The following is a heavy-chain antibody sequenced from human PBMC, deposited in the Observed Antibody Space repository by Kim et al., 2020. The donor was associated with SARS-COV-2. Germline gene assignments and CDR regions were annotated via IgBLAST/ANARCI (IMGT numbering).Heavy chain of an antibody. V-gene: IGHV4-4*02. CDR1: GGSISSSNW. D-gene: IGHD4-4*01. Sequence: SETLSLTCAVSGGSISSSNWWSWVRQPPGKGLEWIGEIYHSGSTNYNPSLKSRVTISVDKSKNQFSLKLSSVTAADTAVYYCARGTLQPPRKAFFDIWGQGTMVTVSS. CDR3: ARGTLQPPRKAFFDI. J-gene: IGHJ3*02. CDR2: IYHSGST.